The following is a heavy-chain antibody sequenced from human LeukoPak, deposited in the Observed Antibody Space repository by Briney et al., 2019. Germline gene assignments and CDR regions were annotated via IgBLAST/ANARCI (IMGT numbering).Heavy chain of an antibody. J-gene: IGHJ5*02. D-gene: IGHD5-12*01. CDR2: IYYSGST. Sequence: GSLRLSCAASGFTFSSYSMNWVRQAPGKGLEWIGSIYYSGSTYYNPSLKSRVTISVDTSKNQFSLKLGSVTAADTAVYYCARLPHLRGYSGYDFYPNWFDPWGQGTLVIVSS. V-gene: IGHV4-39*01. CDR3: ARLPHLRGYSGYDFYPNWFDP. CDR1: GFTFSSYSMN.